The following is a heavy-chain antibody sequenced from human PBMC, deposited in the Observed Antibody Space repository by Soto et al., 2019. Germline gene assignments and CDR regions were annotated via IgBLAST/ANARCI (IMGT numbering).Heavy chain of an antibody. CDR1: GYTFTGYY. V-gene: IGHV1-2*02. CDR2: INTNSGGT. CDR3: ARTQTNDY. Sequence: WASVKVSCKASGYTFTGYYIHWVRQAPGQGLEWMGWINTNSGGTNYARKFQGRVTMTRDTSISTAYMELSRLTSDDTAVYYCARTQTNDYWGQGTLVTVSS. J-gene: IGHJ4*02.